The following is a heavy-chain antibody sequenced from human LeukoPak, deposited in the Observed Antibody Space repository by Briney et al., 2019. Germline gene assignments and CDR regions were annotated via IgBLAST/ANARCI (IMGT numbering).Heavy chain of an antibody. D-gene: IGHD3-10*01. J-gene: IGHJ4*02. V-gene: IGHV1-69*13. Sequence: SVKVSCKASGGTFSSYAISWVRQAPGQGLEWMGGIIPIFGTANYAQKFQGRVTITADESTSTASMELSSLRSEDTAVYYCARGSWFGEFPFDYWGQGTLVTVSS. CDR3: ARGSWFGEFPFDY. CDR1: GGTFSSYA. CDR2: IIPIFGTA.